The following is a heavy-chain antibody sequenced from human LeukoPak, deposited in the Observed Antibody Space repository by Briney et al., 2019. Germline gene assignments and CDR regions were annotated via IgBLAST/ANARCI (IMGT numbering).Heavy chain of an antibody. J-gene: IGHJ5*02. CDR3: ARDGNSDTAAAGWFDP. D-gene: IGHD6-13*01. CDR1: GGSFSAYY. CDR2: INHSGST. Sequence: ETLSLTCAVYGGSFSAYYWSWIRQPPEKGLEWIGEINHSGSTTYNPSLRSRVTISVDTSKNQFSLKLSSVTAADTAVYYCARDGNSDTAAAGWFDPWGQGTLVTVSS. V-gene: IGHV4-34*01.